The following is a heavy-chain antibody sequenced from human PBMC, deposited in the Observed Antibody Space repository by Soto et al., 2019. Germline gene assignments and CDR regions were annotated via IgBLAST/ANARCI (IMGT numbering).Heavy chain of an antibody. Sequence: EVQLVESGGGLVQPGGSLRLSCAGSGFTFSNYWMHWVRQAPGKGLEWVSRIDHDGPTDYADSVRGQFTISRDNAENTLYLQMNSLIPEDTAVYYCVRDSHGDYWGQGTLVTVSS. V-gene: IGHV3-74*01. CDR3: VRDSHGDY. CDR2: IDHDGPT. CDR1: GFTFSNYW. J-gene: IGHJ4*02.